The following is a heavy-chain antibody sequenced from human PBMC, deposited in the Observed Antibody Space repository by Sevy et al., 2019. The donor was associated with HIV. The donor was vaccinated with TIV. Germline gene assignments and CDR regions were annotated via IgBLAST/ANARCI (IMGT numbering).Heavy chain of an antibody. J-gene: IGHJ5*02. Sequence: GESLKISCEASGFTFSSYEMNWVRQAPGKGLEWVSYIGCSGTTIKYAASVKGRFTISRDNAKNSLYMQMNSLRAEDTAVYYCARVDANYDKGFDPWGQGTLATVSS. V-gene: IGHV3-48*03. CDR2: IGCSGTTI. CDR3: ARVDANYDKGFDP. CDR1: GFTFSSYE. D-gene: IGHD3-22*01.